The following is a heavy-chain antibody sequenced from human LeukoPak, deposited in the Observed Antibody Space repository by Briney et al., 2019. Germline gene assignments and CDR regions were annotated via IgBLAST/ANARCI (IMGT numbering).Heavy chain of an antibody. Sequence: ASVKVSCKASGYTFNTFGITWVRQAPGQGLEWMGIINPSGGSTSYAQKFQGRVTMTRDMSTSTVYMELSSLRSEDTAVYYCATIAAAGPYYFDYWGQGTLVTVSS. CDR2: INPSGGST. J-gene: IGHJ4*02. D-gene: IGHD6-13*01. CDR3: ATIAAAGPYYFDY. CDR1: GYTFNTFG. V-gene: IGHV1-46*02.